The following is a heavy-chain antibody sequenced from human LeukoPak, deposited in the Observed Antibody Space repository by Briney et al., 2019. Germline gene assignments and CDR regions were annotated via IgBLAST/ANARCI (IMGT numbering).Heavy chain of an antibody. J-gene: IGHJ4*02. Sequence: GGSLRLSCAASGFTFSSYGTHWVRQAPGKGLEWVAFIRYDGSNKYYADSVKGRFTISRDNSKNTPYLQMNSLRAEDTAVYYCQGPVWDFDYWGQGTLVTVSS. CDR3: QGPVWDFDY. D-gene: IGHD3-16*01. CDR1: GFTFSSYG. CDR2: IRYDGSNK. V-gene: IGHV3-30*02.